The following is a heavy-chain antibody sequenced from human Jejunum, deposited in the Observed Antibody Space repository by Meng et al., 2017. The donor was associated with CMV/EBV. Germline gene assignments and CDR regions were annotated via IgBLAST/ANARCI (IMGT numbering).Heavy chain of an antibody. V-gene: IGHV3-53*01. J-gene: IGHJ6*03. CDR2: IYNVGGT. CDR1: GFSVGLNF. CDR3: ARASPHAYMDV. Sequence: CEVSGFSVGLNFLTWVRQAPGKGLEWVSVIYNVGGTYYADSVRGRFTISRDNSKNTLFLQMDSLRAEDTAVYYCARASPHAYMDVWGQGTTVTVSS.